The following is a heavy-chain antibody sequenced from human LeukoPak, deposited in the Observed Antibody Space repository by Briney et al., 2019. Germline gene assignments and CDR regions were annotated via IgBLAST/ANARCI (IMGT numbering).Heavy chain of an antibody. CDR1: GGTFSSYA. CDR3: ARGYNWNAQPGDYYYYYMDV. CDR2: IIPIFGTA. Sequence: GSSVKVSCKASGGTFSSYAISWVRQAPGQGLEWMGRIIPIFGTANYAQKFQGRVTITTDESTSTAYMELSSLRSEDTAVYYCARGYNWNAQPGDYYYYYMDVWGKGTTVTVSS. D-gene: IGHD1-1*01. V-gene: IGHV1-69*05. J-gene: IGHJ6*03.